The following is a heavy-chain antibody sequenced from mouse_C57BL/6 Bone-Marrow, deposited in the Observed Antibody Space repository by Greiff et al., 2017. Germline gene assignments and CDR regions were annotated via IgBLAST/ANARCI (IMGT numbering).Heavy chain of an antibody. CDR2: IYPGDGDT. V-gene: IGHV1-82*01. Sequence: QVQLKESGPELVKPGASVKISCKASGYAFSSSWMNWVKQRPGKGLEWIGRIYPGDGDTNYNGKFKGKATLTADKSSSTAYMQLSSLTSEDSAVYFCARGTEGDYWGQGTTLTVSS. J-gene: IGHJ2*01. CDR1: GYAFSSSW. CDR3: ARGTEGDY. D-gene: IGHD3-3*01.